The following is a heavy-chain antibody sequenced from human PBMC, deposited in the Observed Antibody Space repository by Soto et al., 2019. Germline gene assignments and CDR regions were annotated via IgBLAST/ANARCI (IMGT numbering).Heavy chain of an antibody. CDR2: ISYDGSNK. V-gene: IGHV3-30*18. CDR3: AKATLWSGYHLDY. D-gene: IGHD3-3*01. CDR1: GFTFSSYG. J-gene: IGHJ4*02. Sequence: QVQLVESGGGVVQPGRSLRLSCAASGFTFSSYGMHWVRQAPGKGLEWVAVISYDGSNKYYADSVKGRFTISRDNSKNTLYLQMISLRAEDTAVYYCAKATLWSGYHLDYWGQGTLVTVSS.